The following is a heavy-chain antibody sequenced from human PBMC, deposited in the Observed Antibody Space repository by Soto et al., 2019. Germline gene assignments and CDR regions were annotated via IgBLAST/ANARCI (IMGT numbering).Heavy chain of an antibody. CDR2: ISYDGSNK. CDR1: GFTFSSYA. V-gene: IGHV3-30-3*01. J-gene: IGHJ5*02. CDR3: ARARWFDP. Sequence: GGSLRLSCAASGFTFSSYAMHWVRQAPGKGLEWVAVISYDGSNKYYADSVKGRFTISRDNSKNTLYLQMNSLRAEDTAVYYCARARWFDPWGQGTLVTVSS.